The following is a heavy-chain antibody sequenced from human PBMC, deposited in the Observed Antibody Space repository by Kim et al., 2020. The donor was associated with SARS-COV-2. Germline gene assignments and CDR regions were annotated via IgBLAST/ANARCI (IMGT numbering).Heavy chain of an antibody. CDR3: ARGRGSYGYDD. CDR1: GGSFSGYY. V-gene: IGHV4-34*01. Sequence: SETLSLTCAVYGGSFSGYYWSWIRQPPGKGLEWIGEINHSGSTNYNPSLKSRVTISVDTSKNQFSLKLSSVTAADTAVYYCARGRGSYGYDDWGQGTLVT. J-gene: IGHJ4*02. D-gene: IGHD5-18*01. CDR2: INHSGST.